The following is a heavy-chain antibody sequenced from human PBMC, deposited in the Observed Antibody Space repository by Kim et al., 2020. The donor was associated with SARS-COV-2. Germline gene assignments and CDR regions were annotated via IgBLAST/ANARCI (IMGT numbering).Heavy chain of an antibody. Sequence: STIYYADAVKGRFTISRDNAKNSLYLQMNSLRDGDTAVYYCARDLGGYFDYWGQGTLVTVSS. V-gene: IGHV3-48*02. D-gene: IGHD3-16*01. J-gene: IGHJ4*02. CDR3: ARDLGGYFDY. CDR2: STI.